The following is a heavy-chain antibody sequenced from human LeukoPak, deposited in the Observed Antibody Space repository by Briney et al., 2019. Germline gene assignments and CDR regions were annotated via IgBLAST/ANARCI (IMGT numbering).Heavy chain of an antibody. D-gene: IGHD6-13*01. CDR1: GFASSRYG. CDR3: ARGRGSSWYFDY. V-gene: IGHV3-33*01. CDR2: IWDDGSNQ. J-gene: IGHJ4*02. Sequence: GGSLRLSCAASGFASSRYGMHWVRQAPGKGLEWVAVIWDDGSNQKYADSVKGRFTISRDNSKNTLYLQMNSLRGADTAVYYCARGRGSSWYFDYWGQGTLVTVSS.